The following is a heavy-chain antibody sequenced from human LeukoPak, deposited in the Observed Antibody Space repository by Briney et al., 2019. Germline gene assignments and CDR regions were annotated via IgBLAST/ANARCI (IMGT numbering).Heavy chain of an antibody. Sequence: GGSLRLSCAASGFTFSSNVMSWVRQAPGKGLEWVSAISGSGGSTYYADSVKGRFTISRDNSKNTLYLQMNSLRAEDTAVYYCARVLIGAFDIWGQGTMVTVSS. D-gene: IGHD2/OR15-2a*01. J-gene: IGHJ3*02. CDR2: ISGSGGST. V-gene: IGHV3-23*01. CDR1: GFTFSSNV. CDR3: ARVLIGAFDI.